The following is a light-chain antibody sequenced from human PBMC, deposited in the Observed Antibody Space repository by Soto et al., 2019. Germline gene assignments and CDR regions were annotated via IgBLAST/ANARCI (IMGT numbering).Light chain of an antibody. CDR2: DAS. Sequence: EIVLTQSPVTLSLSPGEGATLSCKASQSIDTNLGWYQQKPGQAPRLLIYDASLRATGIPARFTGSGSGTDFTLTISSLEPEDFATYFCQQSYTTPVYTFGQGTKLEIK. J-gene: IGKJ2*01. CDR3: QQSYTTPVYT. V-gene: IGKV3-11*01. CDR1: QSIDTN.